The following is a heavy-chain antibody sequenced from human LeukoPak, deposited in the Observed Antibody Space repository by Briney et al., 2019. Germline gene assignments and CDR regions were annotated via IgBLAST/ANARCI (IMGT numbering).Heavy chain of an antibody. CDR3: AKGYSTVDI. D-gene: IGHD4-17*01. J-gene: IGHJ3*02. V-gene: IGHV3-30*18. CDR2: ISYDGSNK. CDR1: GFTFSSYG. Sequence: GGSLRLSCAASGFTFSSYGMHWVRQAPGKGLEWVAVISYDGSNKYYADSVKGRFTISRDNSKNTLYLQMNSLRAEDTAVYYCAKGYSTVDIWGQGTMVTVSS.